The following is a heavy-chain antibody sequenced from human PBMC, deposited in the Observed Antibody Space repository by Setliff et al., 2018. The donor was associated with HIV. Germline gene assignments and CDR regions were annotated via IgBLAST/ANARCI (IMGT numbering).Heavy chain of an antibody. CDR3: AKYCSSTSCHEGAFDI. CDR2: IYSGGST. J-gene: IGHJ3*02. Sequence: QPGGSLRLSCAASGFTVSSNYMSWVRQAPGKGLEWVSVIYSGGSTYYADSVKGRFTISRDNSKNTLYLQMNSLRAEDTAVYYCAKYCSSTSCHEGAFDIWGQGTMVTVSS. D-gene: IGHD2-2*01. V-gene: IGHV3-66*02. CDR1: GFTVSSNY.